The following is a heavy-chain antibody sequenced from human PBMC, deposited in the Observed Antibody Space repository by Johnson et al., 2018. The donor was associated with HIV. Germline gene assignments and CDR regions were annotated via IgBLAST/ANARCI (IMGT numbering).Heavy chain of an antibody. D-gene: IGHD1-26*01. CDR1: GFTFDDYA. J-gene: IGHJ3*02. Sequence: VQLVESGGGLVQPGRSLRLSCAASGFTFDDYAMHWVRQAPGKGLEWVGFIRSKAYGGTIEYAASVKGRFTISRDDSKSIAYLQMNSLRAEDTAVYYCARDSKWEKAFDIWGQGTMVTVSS. CDR2: IRSKAYGGTI. V-gene: IGHV3-49*04. CDR3: ARDSKWEKAFDI.